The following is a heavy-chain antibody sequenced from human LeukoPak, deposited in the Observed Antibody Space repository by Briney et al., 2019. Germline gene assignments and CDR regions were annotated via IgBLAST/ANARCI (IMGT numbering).Heavy chain of an antibody. Sequence: GGSLRLSCAASGFTFSNAWMNWVRQAPGKGLELVGRIKSKTDGGTTDYAAPVKGRFTISRDDSKNTLYLQMNSLKTEDTAVYYCTADYDIASFDYWGQGTLVTVSS. D-gene: IGHD5/OR15-5a*01. CDR2: IKSKTDGGTT. V-gene: IGHV3-15*07. CDR1: GFTFSNAW. CDR3: TADYDIASFDY. J-gene: IGHJ4*02.